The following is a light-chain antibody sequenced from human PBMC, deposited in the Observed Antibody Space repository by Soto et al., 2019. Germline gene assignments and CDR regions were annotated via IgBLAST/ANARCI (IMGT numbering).Light chain of an antibody. CDR3: QKYNSAPQT. J-gene: IGKJ1*01. CDR2: AAS. CDR1: QGISNY. V-gene: IGKV1-27*01. Sequence: IQMTQSPSCLSGSCVDVVTITCRASQGISNYLAWYQQKPGQVPKLLMYAASTLHSGVPSRFSGSRSGTDFTLTISSLQPEDVATYYCQKYNSAPQTFGQGTKVDI.